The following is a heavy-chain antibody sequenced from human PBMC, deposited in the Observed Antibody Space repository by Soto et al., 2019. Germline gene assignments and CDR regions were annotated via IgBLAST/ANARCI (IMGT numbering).Heavy chain of an antibody. CDR2: IDPSDSYT. D-gene: IGHD6-6*01. J-gene: IGHJ6*02. Sequence: GESLKISCKGSGYSFTSYWISWVRQMPGKGLEWMGRIDPSDSYTNYSPSFQGHVTISADKSNSTAYLQWSSLKASDTAMYYCARHPVSSIAARYYYYGMDVWGQGTTVTVSS. CDR3: ARHPVSSIAARYYYYGMDV. CDR1: GYSFTSYW. V-gene: IGHV5-10-1*01.